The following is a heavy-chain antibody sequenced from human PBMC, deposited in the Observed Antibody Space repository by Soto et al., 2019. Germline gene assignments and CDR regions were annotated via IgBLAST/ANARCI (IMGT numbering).Heavy chain of an antibody. D-gene: IGHD6-19*01. V-gene: IGHV3-30*03. CDR3: AIGPSWYSSVWYGEFDY. Sequence: PGGSLRLSCAASGFTFSSYGMHWVRQAPGKGLEWVAVISYDGSNEYYADSVKGRFTISRDNSKNTLYLKMNSLGAEDTAVYFCAIGPSWYSSVWYGEFDYWGEGALVTV. CDR2: ISYDGSNE. CDR1: GFTFSSYG. J-gene: IGHJ4*02.